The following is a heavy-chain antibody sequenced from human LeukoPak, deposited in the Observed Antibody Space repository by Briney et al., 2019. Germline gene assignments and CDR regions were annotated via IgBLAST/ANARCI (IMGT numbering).Heavy chain of an antibody. CDR2: TSTDAGET. CDR3: AKVDRYGSGSYYISGSDY. J-gene: IGHJ4*02. D-gene: IGHD3-10*01. V-gene: IGHV3-23*01. CDR1: GFTFSNSG. Sequence: GGSLRLSCAASGFTFSNSGMSWVRQAPGKGLEWVSATSTDAGETHYADSVKGRFTISRDNSKNTLYLQMNSLRAEDTAVYYCAKVDRYGSGSYYISGSDYWGQGTLVTVSS.